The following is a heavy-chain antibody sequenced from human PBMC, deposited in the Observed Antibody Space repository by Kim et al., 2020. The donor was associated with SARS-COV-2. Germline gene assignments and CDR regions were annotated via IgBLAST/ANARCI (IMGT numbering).Heavy chain of an antibody. Sequence: SETLSLTCTVSGGSISSYYWSWIRQPPGKGLEWIGYIYYSGSTRSTNYNSSLQSRVAISVDTSKNQFSLKLSSVTAADTAMYYCAKATTGHYYYMDVWGKGTTVTVYS. CDR2: IYYSGSTRST. D-gene: IGHD4-17*01. J-gene: IGHJ6*03. CDR1: GGSISSYY. V-gene: IGHV4-59*08. CDR3: AKATTGHYYYMDV.